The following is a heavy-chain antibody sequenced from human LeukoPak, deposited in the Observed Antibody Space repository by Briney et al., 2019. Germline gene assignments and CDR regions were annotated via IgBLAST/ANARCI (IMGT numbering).Heavy chain of an antibody. J-gene: IGHJ4*02. CDR3: ARGNYYDSSGYYHFDY. V-gene: IGHV3-13*01. CDR2: IGTAVDT. D-gene: IGHD3-22*01. CDR1: GFTFSSYD. Sequence: GGSLRLSCAASGFTFSSYDMHWVRQATGKGLEWVSAIGTAVDTYYPASVKGRFTISRENANNSLYLQMTSLRAGDTAVYYCARGNYYDSSGYYHFDYCGQGTLVTVSS.